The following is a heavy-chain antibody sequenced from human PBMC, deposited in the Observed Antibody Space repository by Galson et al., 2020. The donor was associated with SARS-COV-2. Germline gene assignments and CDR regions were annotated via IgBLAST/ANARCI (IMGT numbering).Heavy chain of an antibody. D-gene: IGHD6-19*01. CDR1: GFTFSYYA. CDR2: ITDNGYNT. CDR3: VSHSASGWVHDYFDW. V-gene: IGHV3-23*01. Sequence: ASGFTFSYYAMSWVRQAPGKGLQWVSTITDNGYNTYYPDSMKGRFTISRDNSKDTLYLQLNTLRAEDTAIYYCVSHSASGWVHDYFDWWGQGALVTVSS. J-gene: IGHJ4*02.